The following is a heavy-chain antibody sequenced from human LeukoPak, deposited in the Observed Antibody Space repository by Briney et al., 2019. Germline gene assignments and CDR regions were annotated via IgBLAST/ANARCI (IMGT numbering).Heavy chain of an antibody. J-gene: IGHJ4*02. D-gene: IGHD3-22*01. CDR1: GGSVNSGNYY. CDR2: IHYSGNT. Sequence: PSETLSLTCTVSGGSVNSGNYYWGWIRQPPGKGLEWIGSIHYSGNTYYNPSLKSRVTISVDTSKNQFSPKVSPVTAADRAICYCARHEGSYYDKSGYTFDYWGQGTLVTVSS. CDR3: ARHEGSYYDKSGYTFDY. V-gene: IGHV4-39*01.